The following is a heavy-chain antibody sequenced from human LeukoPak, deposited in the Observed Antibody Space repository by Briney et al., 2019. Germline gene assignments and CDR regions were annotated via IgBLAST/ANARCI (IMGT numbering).Heavy chain of an antibody. Sequence: PGSSLRLSCAASGFILSSHWMTWVRQAPGRGPEWVANMNKDGSEKYYVDSVKGRFTISRDTAKNSLYLQMNNLRAEDTALYYCARNNDMDVWGQGTTVIVSS. CDR3: ARNNDMDV. CDR1: GFILSSHW. V-gene: IGHV3-7*03. D-gene: IGHD1/OR15-1a*01. CDR2: MNKDGSEK. J-gene: IGHJ6*02.